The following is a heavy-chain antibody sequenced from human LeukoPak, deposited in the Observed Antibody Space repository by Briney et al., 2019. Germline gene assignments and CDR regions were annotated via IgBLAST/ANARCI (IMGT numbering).Heavy chain of an antibody. V-gene: IGHV1-69*13. CDR1: GYTFTGYY. CDR2: IIPIFGTA. CDR3: ARGSIAAAGTEDYYGMDV. Sequence: ASVKVSCKASGYTFTGYYMHWVRQAPGQGLEWMGGIIPIFGTANYAQKFQGRVTITADESTSTAYMELSSLRSEDTAVYYCARGSIAAAGTEDYYGMDVWGQGTTVTVSS. D-gene: IGHD6-13*01. J-gene: IGHJ6*02.